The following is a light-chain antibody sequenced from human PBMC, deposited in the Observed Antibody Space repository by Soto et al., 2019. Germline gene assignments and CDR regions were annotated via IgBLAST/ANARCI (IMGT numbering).Light chain of an antibody. J-gene: IGLJ1*01. V-gene: IGLV2-11*01. CDR3: CSYVGSSSYV. CDR2: DVS. Sequence: QSVLTQPRSVSGSPGQSVTVSCIGTSSDVGDYNSVSWYQQHPGKAPKLMIYDVSKRPSGVPDRFSGSKSGNTASLTISGLQAEDEADYYCCSYVGSSSYVVGIGNKVTVL. CDR1: SSDVGDYNS.